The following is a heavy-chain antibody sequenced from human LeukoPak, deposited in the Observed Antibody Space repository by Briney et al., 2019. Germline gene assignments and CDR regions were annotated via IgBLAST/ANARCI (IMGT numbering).Heavy chain of an antibody. CDR3: ARSSSTLGVVTYFDY. CDR2: IYTSGST. V-gene: IGHV4-61*02. J-gene: IGHJ4*02. CDR1: GGSISSGSYY. D-gene: IGHD3-3*01. Sequence: PSETLSLTCTVSGGSISSGSYYWSWIRQPAGKGLEWIGRIYTSGSTNYNPSLKSRVTISVDTSKNQFSLKLSSVTAADTAVYYCARSSSTLGVVTYFDYWGQGTLVTVSS.